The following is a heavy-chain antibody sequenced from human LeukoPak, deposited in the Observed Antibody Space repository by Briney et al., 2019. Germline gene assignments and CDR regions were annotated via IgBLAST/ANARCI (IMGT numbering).Heavy chain of an antibody. J-gene: IGHJ5*02. CDR1: GGSISSYY. Sequence: SETLSLTCTVSGGSISSYYWSWIRQPAGKGLEWIGRIYTSGSTNYNPSLKSRVTMSVDTSKNQFSLKLSSVTAADTAVYYCERVLGWELQRNWFDPWGQGTLVTVSS. CDR2: IYTSGST. D-gene: IGHD1-26*01. V-gene: IGHV4-4*07. CDR3: ERVLGWELQRNWFDP.